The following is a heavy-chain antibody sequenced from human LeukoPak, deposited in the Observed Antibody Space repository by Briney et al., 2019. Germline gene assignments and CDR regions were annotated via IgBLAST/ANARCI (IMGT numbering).Heavy chain of an antibody. CDR1: GGSISSYY. J-gene: IGHJ3*02. CDR3: ARERVQGGGAFDI. V-gene: IGHV4-59*01. D-gene: IGHD1-1*01. CDR2: IYYSGST. Sequence: SETLSLTCTVSGGSISSYYWSWIRHPPGKGLEWIGYIYYSGSTNYNPSLKSRVTISVDTSKNQFSLKLSSVTAADTAVYYCARERVQGGGAFDIWGQGTMVTVSS.